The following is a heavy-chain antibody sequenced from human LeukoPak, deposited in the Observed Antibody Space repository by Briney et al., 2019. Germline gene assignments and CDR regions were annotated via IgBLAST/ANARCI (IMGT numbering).Heavy chain of an antibody. Sequence: GGSLRLSCAASGFTFSSYAMSWVRQAPGKGLEWVSAISGSGGSTDYADSVKGRFTISRDNSKNTLYLQMNSLRAEDTAVYYCAKSTHRTSLYNRFDPWGQGTLVTVSS. V-gene: IGHV3-23*01. CDR2: ISGSGGST. J-gene: IGHJ5*02. CDR3: AKSTHRTSLYNRFDP. CDR1: GFTFSSYA.